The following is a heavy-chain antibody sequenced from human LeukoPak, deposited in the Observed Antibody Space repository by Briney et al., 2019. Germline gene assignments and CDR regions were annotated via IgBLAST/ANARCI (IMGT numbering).Heavy chain of an antibody. D-gene: IGHD6-19*01. J-gene: IGHJ4*02. V-gene: IGHV3-33*01. CDR3: ARDRDPHSSGWYNLDY. Sequence: QPGGSPRLSCAASGFTFSSYGMYWVRQARGKGLEWVAVMWYDGSNKYYADSVKGRFTISRDNSKNTLYLQMNSLRAEDTAVYYCARDRDPHSSGWYNLDYWGQGTLVTVSS. CDR2: MWYDGSNK. CDR1: GFTFSSYG.